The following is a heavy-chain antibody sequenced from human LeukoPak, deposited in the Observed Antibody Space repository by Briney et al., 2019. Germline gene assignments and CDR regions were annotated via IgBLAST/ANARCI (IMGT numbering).Heavy chain of an antibody. CDR3: ARGPDSGSYYGWFDP. V-gene: IGHV4-4*07. D-gene: IGHD1-26*01. CDR1: GGSISSYY. CDR2: IYTRGST. Sequence: SETLSLTCTVSGGSISSYYWSWIRQPAGKGLEWIGRIYTRGSTNYNPSLKSRVTMSVDTSKNQFSLKLSSVTAADTAVYYCARGPDSGSYYGWFDPWGQGTLVTVSS. J-gene: IGHJ5*02.